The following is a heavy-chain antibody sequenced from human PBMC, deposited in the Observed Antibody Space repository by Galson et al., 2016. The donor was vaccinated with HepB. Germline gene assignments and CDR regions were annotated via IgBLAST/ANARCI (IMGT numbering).Heavy chain of an antibody. CDR1: GFAFSSYS. CDR2: ISGRSSYI. CDR3: ARVSPVDYYYYMDV. J-gene: IGHJ6*03. Sequence: SLRLSCAASGFAFSSYSMNWVRQAPGKGPEWVSFISGRSSYIYYADSVEGRFTVSRDNAKNSLYLQMNSLRAEDTAVYYCARVSPVDYYYYMDVWGRGTTVTVS. V-gene: IGHV3-21*01.